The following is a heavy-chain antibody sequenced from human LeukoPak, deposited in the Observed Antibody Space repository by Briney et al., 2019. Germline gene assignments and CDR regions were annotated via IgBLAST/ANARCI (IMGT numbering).Heavy chain of an antibody. V-gene: IGHV4-39*07. D-gene: IGHD3-10*01. Sequence: PSETLSLTCTVSGGSISSSSYYWGWIRQPPGKGLEWIGSIYYSGSTYYNPSLKSRVTISVDTSKNQFSLKLSSVTAADTAVYYCARTTMVRGVIITTPEYYFDYWGQGTLVTVSS. J-gene: IGHJ4*02. CDR2: IYYSGST. CDR3: ARTTMVRGVIITTPEYYFDY. CDR1: GGSISSSSYY.